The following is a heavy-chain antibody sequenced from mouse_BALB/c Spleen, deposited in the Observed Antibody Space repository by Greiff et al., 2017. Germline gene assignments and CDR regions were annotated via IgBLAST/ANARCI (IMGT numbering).Heavy chain of an antibody. V-gene: IGHV5-17*02. CDR3: ARRGWSHWYFDV. J-gene: IGHJ1*01. CDR1: GFTFSSFG. Sequence: EVQGVESGGGLVQPGGSRKLSCAASGFTFSSFGMHWVRQAPEKGLEWVAYISSGSSTIYYADTVKGRFTISRDNPKNTLFLQMTSLRSEDTAMYYCARRGWSHWYFDVWGAGTTVTVSS. D-gene: IGHD1-1*02. CDR2: ISSGSSTI.